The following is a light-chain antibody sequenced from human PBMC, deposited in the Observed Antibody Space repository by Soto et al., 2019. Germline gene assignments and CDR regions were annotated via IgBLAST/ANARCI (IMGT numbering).Light chain of an antibody. V-gene: IGKV2-28*01. CDR1: QSLLHSNGYKY. CDR3: MQALQTPPYT. J-gene: IGKJ2*01. CDR2: LGS. Sequence: DIVMTQSPLSLPVTPGEPASISCRSSQSLLHSNGYKYLDWYLQKPGQSPQLLIDLGSNRASGVPDRFSGSGSGTDFTLKISRVEAEDVGVYYCMQALQTPPYTFGQGTKLEIK.